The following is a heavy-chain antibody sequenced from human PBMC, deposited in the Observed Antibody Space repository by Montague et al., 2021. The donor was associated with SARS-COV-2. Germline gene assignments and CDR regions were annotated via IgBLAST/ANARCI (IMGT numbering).Heavy chain of an antibody. CDR2: THYSGST. Sequence: SETLSLTCTVSGASMSSDYWTWIRQPPGKGLEWIGCTHYSGSTDYNPSLKSRVTISVDTSRTQFSLRLTSMSAADTAVCYCARGRGFDWLGLDAYYFDYWGQGALVAVSS. CDR1: GASMSSDY. J-gene: IGHJ4*02. CDR3: ARGRGFDWLGLDAYYFDY. V-gene: IGHV4-59*01. D-gene: IGHD3-9*01.